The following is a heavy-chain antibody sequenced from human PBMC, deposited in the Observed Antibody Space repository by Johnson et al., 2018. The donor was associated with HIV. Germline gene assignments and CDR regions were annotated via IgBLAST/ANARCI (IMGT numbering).Heavy chain of an antibody. V-gene: IGHV3-53*01. D-gene: IGHD5-18*01. J-gene: IGHJ3*02. CDR3: AGYSDGSADAFDI. CDR1: GFTVSSNY. CDR2: IYSGGST. Sequence: VQLVESGGGLIQPGGSLRFSCAASGFTVSSNYMSWVRQAPGKGLEWVSVIYSGGSTYYADSVKGRFTISRDNAKNSLYLQMNSLRVEDTAVYDCAGYSDGSADAFDIWGQGTMVTVSS.